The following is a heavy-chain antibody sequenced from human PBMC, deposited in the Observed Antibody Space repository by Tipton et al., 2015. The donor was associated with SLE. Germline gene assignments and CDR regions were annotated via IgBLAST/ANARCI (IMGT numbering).Heavy chain of an antibody. V-gene: IGHV3-30*04. CDR2: ISYDGSNK. J-gene: IGHJ4*02. CDR1: GFTFSSYA. D-gene: IGHD2-2*01. Sequence: SLRLSCAASGFTFSSYAMHWVRQAPGKGLEWVAVISYDGSNKYYADSVKGRFTISRDNSKDTLYLQMNSLRAEDTAVYYCARDLSSEDIVVVPAALTFGYWGQGTLVTVSS. CDR3: ARDLSSEDIVVVPAALTFGY.